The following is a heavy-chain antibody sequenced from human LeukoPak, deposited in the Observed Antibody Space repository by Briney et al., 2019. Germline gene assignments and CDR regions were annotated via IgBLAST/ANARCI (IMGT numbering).Heavy chain of an antibody. CDR2: INWNGGRT. D-gene: IGHD2-15*01. V-gene: IGHV3-20*03. CDR3: ARDRRGSSWGYYFDY. J-gene: IGHJ4*02. Sequence: GINWNGGRTGYSDSVKGRFTISRDNAKNSLYLQMNSLRAEDTALYYCARDRRGSSWGYYFDYWGQGTLVTVSS.